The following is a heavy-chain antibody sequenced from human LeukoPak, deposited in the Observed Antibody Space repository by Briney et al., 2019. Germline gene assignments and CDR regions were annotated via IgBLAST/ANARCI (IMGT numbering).Heavy chain of an antibody. Sequence: GESLKISCKGSGYSFTSYWIGWVRQMPGKGLEWMGMIYPGDSDTRYSPSFQGQVTISADKSISTAYLQWSSLKASDTAMYYCARTGYGQLPTYYFDYWGQGTLVTVSS. CDR3: ARTGYGQLPTYYFDY. CDR1: GYSFTSYW. J-gene: IGHJ4*02. V-gene: IGHV5-51*01. D-gene: IGHD2-2*01. CDR2: IYPGDSDT.